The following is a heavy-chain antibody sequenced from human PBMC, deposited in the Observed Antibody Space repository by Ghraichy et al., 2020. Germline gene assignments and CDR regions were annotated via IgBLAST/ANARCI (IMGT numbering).Heavy chain of an antibody. Sequence: ASVKFSCKASGYTFTGYYMHWVRQAPGQGLEWMGWINPNSGGTNYAQKFQGRVTMTRDTSISTAYMELSRLRSDDTAVYYCARPRPDSSSWSPDAFDIWGKGQWSPSLQ. CDR2: INPNSGGT. D-gene: IGHD6-13*01. V-gene: IGHV1-2*02. CDR1: GYTFTGYY. CDR3: ARPRPDSSSWSPDAFDI. J-gene: IGHJ3*02.